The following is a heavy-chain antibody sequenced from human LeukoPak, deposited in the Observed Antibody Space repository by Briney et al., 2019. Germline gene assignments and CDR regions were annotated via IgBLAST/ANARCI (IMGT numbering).Heavy chain of an antibody. CDR3: AADLSPRMFDP. V-gene: IGHV1-58*02. CDR2: IVIGSGNA. J-gene: IGHJ5*02. CDR1: GFTFSDST. D-gene: IGHD2-15*01. Sequence: PLKVSCKASGFTFSDSTIQWVRHARRQRLGWRGGIVIGSGNANYAQKVQDRRSVTRDMSTSTAYMELSSLRSEDTAVYYCAADLSPRMFDPWGQGTLVTVSS.